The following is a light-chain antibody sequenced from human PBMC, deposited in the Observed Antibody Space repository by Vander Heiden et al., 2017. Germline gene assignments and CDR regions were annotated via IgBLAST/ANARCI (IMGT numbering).Light chain of an antibody. CDR1: QSISSW. CDR2: KAS. Sequence: DIQITQSPSTLSASVGDRVTITCRASQSISSWLAWYQQKPGKAPKLLIYKASSLESGVPSRFSGSGSGTEFTLTISSLQPDDFATYYCQQYETFGQGTKVEIK. CDR3: QQYET. J-gene: IGKJ1*01. V-gene: IGKV1-5*03.